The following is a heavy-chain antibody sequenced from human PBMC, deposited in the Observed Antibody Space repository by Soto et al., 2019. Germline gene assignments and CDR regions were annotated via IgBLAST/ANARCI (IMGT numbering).Heavy chain of an antibody. D-gene: IGHD3-3*01. Sequence: PSETLSLTCAVSGGSISSSNCWSFVRQPPGKGLEWIGEIYHSGSTNYNPSLKSRVTISVDKSKNQFSLKLSSVTAADTAVYYCARDSRSDFWSGYYADYYGMDVWGQGTTVTVSS. CDR1: GGSISSSNC. J-gene: IGHJ6*02. CDR2: IYHSGST. V-gene: IGHV4-4*02. CDR3: ARDSRSDFWSGYYADYYGMDV.